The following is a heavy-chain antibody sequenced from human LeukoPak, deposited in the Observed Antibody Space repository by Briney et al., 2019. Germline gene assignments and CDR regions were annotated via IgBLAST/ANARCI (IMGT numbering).Heavy chain of an antibody. D-gene: IGHD4-11*01. CDR3: AREGSQDYSNYFNWFDP. CDR1: GSTFTASY. CDR2: INPNTGDT. J-gene: IGHJ5*02. V-gene: IGHV1-2*06. Sequence: ASVTLSFKASGSTFTASYIRWVRQAPGQGLEWMGRINPNTGDTNYAQKFQGRVTMTTDTSISTAYIELSRLRSDDTAVYYCAREGSQDYSNYFNWFDPWGQGTLVTVSS.